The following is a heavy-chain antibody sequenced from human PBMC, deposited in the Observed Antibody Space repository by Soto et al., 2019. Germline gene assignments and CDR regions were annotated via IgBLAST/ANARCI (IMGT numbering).Heavy chain of an antibody. D-gene: IGHD3-16*01. Sequence: GGSLRLSCAASGFTFSSYAMSWVRQAPGKGLEWVSSITVGSSHIYQPNSMKGRFTISRDDAKNSVYPQIDSLRDEDTALYYCSRSPEVGVRGAYWGQGTLVTVSS. CDR2: ITVGSSHI. J-gene: IGHJ4*02. CDR3: SRSPEVGVRGAY. V-gene: IGHV3-21*01. CDR1: GFTFSSYA.